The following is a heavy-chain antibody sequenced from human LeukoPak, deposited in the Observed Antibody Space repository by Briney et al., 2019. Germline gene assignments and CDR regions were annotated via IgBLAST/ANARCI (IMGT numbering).Heavy chain of an antibody. V-gene: IGHV4-31*03. CDR1: VGSICRDIYF. CDR2: IYHTGSP. CDR3: ARGGHFDLLEYAFDV. D-gene: IGHD3-9*01. J-gene: IGHJ3*01. Sequence: SETLSLPCTVSVGSICRDIYFWRWIRRHPAKGREWIGYIYHTGSPYQNPSLKSRATLSVDTSQNQFSLRLDSVTAADTAVYYCARGGHFDLLEYAFDVWGQGTMVTVSS.